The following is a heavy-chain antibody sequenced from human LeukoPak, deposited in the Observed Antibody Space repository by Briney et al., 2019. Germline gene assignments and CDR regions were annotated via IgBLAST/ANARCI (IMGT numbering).Heavy chain of an antibody. CDR2: IYSGGST. Sequence: PSETLSLTCTVSGGSISSYYWSWIRQPPGKGLEWVSLIYSGGSTYYADSVKGRFTISRDNSKNTLYLQMNSLRAEDTAKYYCAKPARVGAVDYWGQGTLVTVSS. CDR3: AKPARVGAVDY. V-gene: IGHV3-53*01. J-gene: IGHJ4*02. D-gene: IGHD6-13*01. CDR1: GGSISSYY.